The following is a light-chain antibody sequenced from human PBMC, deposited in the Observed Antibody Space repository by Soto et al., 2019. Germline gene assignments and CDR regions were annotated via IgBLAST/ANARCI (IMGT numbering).Light chain of an antibody. CDR1: QRVLYSSNNKNY. CDR2: WAS. CDR3: QQYYSTPQT. V-gene: IGKV4-1*01. J-gene: IGKJ1*01. Sequence: DIVMTQSPDSLAVSLGERATINCKSSQRVLYSSNNKNYLAWYQQKPGQPPKLLIYWASTRESGVPDRCRGSGSGTDFTRTISSLQAEDVAVYYCQQYYSTPQTFGQGAKVEIK.